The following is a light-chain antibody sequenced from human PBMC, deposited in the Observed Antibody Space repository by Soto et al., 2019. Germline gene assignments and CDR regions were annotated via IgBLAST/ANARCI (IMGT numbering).Light chain of an antibody. CDR1: QSVSSGY. CDR2: GSS. CDR3: QQYGTSPQT. V-gene: IGKV3-20*01. J-gene: IGKJ1*01. Sequence: EIVLTQSPGTLSLSPGERATLSYRASQSVSSGYLAWYQQKPGQAPRLLIYGSSTRATGTPDRFSGSGSGTDFTLTVSRLEPEDFAVYYCQQYGTSPQTFGQGTKVELK.